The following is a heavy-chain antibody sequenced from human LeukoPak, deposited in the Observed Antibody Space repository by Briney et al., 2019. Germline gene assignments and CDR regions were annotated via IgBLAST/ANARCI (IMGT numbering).Heavy chain of an antibody. J-gene: IGHJ4*02. V-gene: IGHV4-34*01. D-gene: IGHD3-22*01. CDR3: VRSMPIDYYDSSGYFDY. Sequence: PSETLSLTCAVYGESFSSCYWSWIRQPPGKGLEWIGEINHSGSTYYNPSLKSRVTISVDTSKNQFSLKLISVTAADTAVYYCVRSMPIDYYDSSGYFDYWGQGTLVTVSS. CDR2: INHSGST. CDR1: GESFSSCY.